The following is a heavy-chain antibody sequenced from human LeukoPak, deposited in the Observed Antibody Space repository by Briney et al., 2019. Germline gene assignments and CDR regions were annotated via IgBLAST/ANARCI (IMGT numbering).Heavy chain of an antibody. V-gene: IGHV1-69*05. D-gene: IGHD2-8*02. CDR3: ARDLLGVFDY. CDR1: GGTFSSYA. CDR2: IIPIFGTA. J-gene: IGHJ4*02. Sequence: ASVKVSCKASGGTFSSYAISWVRQAPGQGLEWMGGIIPIFGTANYAQKFQGRVTMTRDTSTSTVYMELSSLRSEDTAVYYCARDLLGVFDYWGQGTLVTVSS.